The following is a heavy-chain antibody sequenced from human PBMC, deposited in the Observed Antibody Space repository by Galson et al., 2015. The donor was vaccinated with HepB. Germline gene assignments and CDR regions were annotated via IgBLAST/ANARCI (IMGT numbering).Heavy chain of an antibody. CDR1: GFTFSSYA. CDR2: ISSNGGST. CDR3: VKGAEERRLLFGY. D-gene: IGHD1-1*01. V-gene: IGHV3-64D*06. Sequence: SLRLSCAASGFTFSSYAMHWVRQAPGKGLEYVSAISSNGGSTYYADSVKGRFTISRDNSKNTLYLQMSSLRAEDTAVYYCVKGAEERRLLFGYWGQGTLVTVSS. J-gene: IGHJ4*02.